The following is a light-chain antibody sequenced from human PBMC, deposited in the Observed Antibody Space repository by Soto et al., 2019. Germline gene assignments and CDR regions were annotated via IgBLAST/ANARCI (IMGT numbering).Light chain of an antibody. CDR3: CSYAGSSTYV. V-gene: IGLV2-23*02. Sequence: QSALTQPASVSGAPGQSITISCTGTSSDVGRYNLVSWYQQHLGKAPKDSIYEVTARPSWGSNRFPGSKSGNTGPVTIYGLHSDDEADYNCCSYAGSSTYVFGTGTKLTVL. CDR1: SSDVGRYNL. J-gene: IGLJ1*01. CDR2: EVT.